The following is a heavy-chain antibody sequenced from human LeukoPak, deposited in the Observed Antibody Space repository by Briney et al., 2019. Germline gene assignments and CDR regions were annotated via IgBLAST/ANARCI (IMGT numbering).Heavy chain of an antibody. CDR3: AKVLSGSQDY. J-gene: IGHJ4*02. CDR2: ITSGAENT. D-gene: IGHD1-26*01. CDR1: GFTFSGHA. V-gene: IGHV3-23*01. Sequence: GGSLRLSCAASGFTFSGHAMSWVRQAPGKGLNWLSTITSGAENTYYADSVKGRFTISRDNSKNTVYLQMDSLRVEDTAVYYCAKVLSGSQDYWGQGTLVTVFS.